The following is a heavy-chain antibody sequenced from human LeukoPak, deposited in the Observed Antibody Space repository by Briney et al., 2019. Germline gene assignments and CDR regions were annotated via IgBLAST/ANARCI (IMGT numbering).Heavy chain of an antibody. CDR3: AKDRDVVVVAATTFDI. V-gene: IGHV3-23*01. CDR2: ISGSGGST. CDR1: GFTFSSYA. Sequence: SGGSLRLSCAASGFTFSSYAMSWVRQAPGKGLEGVSAISGSGGSTYYADALKGRFTISRDNSKNTLYLQMNSLRAEDTAVYYCAKDRDVVVVAATTFDIWGQGTMLPVSS. J-gene: IGHJ3*02. D-gene: IGHD2-15*01.